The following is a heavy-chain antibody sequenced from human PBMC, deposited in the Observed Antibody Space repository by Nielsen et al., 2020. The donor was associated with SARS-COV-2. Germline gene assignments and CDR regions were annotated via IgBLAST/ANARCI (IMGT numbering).Heavy chain of an antibody. J-gene: IGHJ4*02. CDR2: ISWNSGSI. Sequence: GGSLRLSCAASGFTFDDYAMHWVRQAPGKGLEWVSGISWNSGSIGYADSVKGRFTISRDNAKNSLYLQMNSLRAEDTALYYCVRGRRMGTTIFEYWGQGILVTVSS. CDR3: VRGRRMGTTIFEY. D-gene: IGHD1-7*01. CDR1: GFTFDDYA. V-gene: IGHV3-9*01.